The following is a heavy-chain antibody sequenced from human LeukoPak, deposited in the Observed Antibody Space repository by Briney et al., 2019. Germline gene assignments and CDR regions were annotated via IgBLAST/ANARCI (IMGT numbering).Heavy chain of an antibody. CDR3: AKGDNYKPLYFDN. D-gene: IGHD3-10*01. CDR1: GFRFSDYG. V-gene: IGHV3-33*06. J-gene: IGHJ4*02. Sequence: GGSLRLSCAASGFRFSDYGMHWVRQAPGKGLEWVAVIWYDRGKKFYADSVEGRFIISSDNSKNTLFLQMNSLRDEDTAVYYCAKGDNYKPLYFDNWGQRSLVIVSA. CDR2: IWYDRGKK.